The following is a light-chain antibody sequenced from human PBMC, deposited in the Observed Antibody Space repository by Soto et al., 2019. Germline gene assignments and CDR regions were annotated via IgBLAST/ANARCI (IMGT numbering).Light chain of an antibody. CDR1: SSDVGSYNL. J-gene: IGLJ1*01. V-gene: IGLV2-23*02. CDR2: EVS. Sequence: QSVLTQPASVSGSPGQSITISCTGTSSDVGSYNLVSWYQQHPGKAPKLMIYEVSKRPSGVSNRFSGSKSGNTAFLTISGLQAEDEADYYCCSYAGSSTYVFGTGTKVTAL. CDR3: CSYAGSSTYV.